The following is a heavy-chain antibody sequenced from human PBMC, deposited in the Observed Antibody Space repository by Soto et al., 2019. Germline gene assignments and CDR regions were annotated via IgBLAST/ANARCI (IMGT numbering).Heavy chain of an antibody. CDR1: GFTFSSYA. CDR2: ISGSGGST. CDR3: AKDHYDILTGYFVCPLSG. J-gene: IGHJ4*02. D-gene: IGHD3-9*01. V-gene: IGHV3-23*01. Sequence: GGSLRLSCAASGFTFSSYAMSWVRQAPGKGLEWVSAISGSGGSTYYADSVKGRFTISRDNSKNTLYLQMNSLRAEDTAVYYCAKDHYDILTGYFVCPLSGWGQGTLVTVSS.